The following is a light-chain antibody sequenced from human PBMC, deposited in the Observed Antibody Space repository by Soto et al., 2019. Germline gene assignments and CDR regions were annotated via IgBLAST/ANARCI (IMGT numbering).Light chain of an antibody. CDR2: EVT. CDR1: NSDIGAYDY. J-gene: IGLJ2*01. V-gene: IGLV2-14*01. CDR3: GSYASATLI. Sequence: QSALTQPASVSGSRGQSITISCTGSNSDIGAYDYVSWYQQHPGKPPTLLIYEVTFRPSGVPNRFSGSKSGNTATLTISGLLTEDEADYYCGSYASATLIFGGGTKVTVL.